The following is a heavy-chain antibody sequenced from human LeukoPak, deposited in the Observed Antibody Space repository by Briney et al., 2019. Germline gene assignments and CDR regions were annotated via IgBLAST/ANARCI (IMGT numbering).Heavy chain of an antibody. J-gene: IGHJ4*02. D-gene: IGHD5-18*01. V-gene: IGHV3-30*02. Sequence: PGGSLRLSCAASGFTFSSYGMHWVRQAPGKGLEWVAFIRYDGSNKYYADSVKGRFTISRDNSKSTLYLQMNSLRAEDTAVYYCAKDQRYSYGCFDYWGQGTLVTVSS. CDR2: IRYDGSNK. CDR3: AKDQRYSYGCFDY. CDR1: GFTFSSYG.